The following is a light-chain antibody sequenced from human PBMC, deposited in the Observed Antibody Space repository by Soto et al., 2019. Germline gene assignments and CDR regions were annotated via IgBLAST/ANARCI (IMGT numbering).Light chain of an antibody. CDR2: GAS. V-gene: IGKV3D-15*01. Sequence: MTQSPATLSLSPGEGATLSCRASQSVGSNLAWYQHKPGQAPRLLIYGASTRATGVPARFSGSGSGTEFTLTISSLQSEDFAVYYCQQYNSWPAITFGQGTRLEIK. CDR3: QQYNSWPAIT. J-gene: IGKJ5*01. CDR1: QSVGSN.